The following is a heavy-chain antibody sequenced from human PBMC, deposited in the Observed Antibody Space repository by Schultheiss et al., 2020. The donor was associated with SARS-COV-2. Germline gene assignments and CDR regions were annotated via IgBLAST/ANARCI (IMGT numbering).Heavy chain of an antibody. V-gene: IGHV4-34*01. CDR2: INHRGST. D-gene: IGHD2-8*01. CDR3: ARISSCTNGVCTFYYDMDV. J-gene: IGHJ6*02. CDR1: GGSFSGYY. Sequence: SQTLSLTCAVYGGSFSGYYWSWIRQPPGKGLEWIGEINHRGSTNYNPSLKSRVTISVDKSKNQFSLRLRSATAADTAVYYCARISSCTNGVCTFYYDMDVWGQGTRSPSP.